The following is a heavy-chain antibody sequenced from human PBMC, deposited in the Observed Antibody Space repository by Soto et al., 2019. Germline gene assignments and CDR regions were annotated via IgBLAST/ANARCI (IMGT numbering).Heavy chain of an antibody. CDR1: GASISNGDDS. Sequence: SETLSLTCAVSGASISNGDDSWTWIRQPPGKGLEWIGYIYHSGSAYYNPSLKSRVTISIDRSKNQFSLRLSSVTAADTAVYYCARETEADAFDIWGQGTMVTVSS. V-gene: IGHV4-30-2*01. J-gene: IGHJ3*02. CDR2: IYHSGSA. CDR3: ARETEADAFDI.